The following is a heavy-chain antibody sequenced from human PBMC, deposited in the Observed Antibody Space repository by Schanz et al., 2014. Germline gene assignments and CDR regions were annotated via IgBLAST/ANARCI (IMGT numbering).Heavy chain of an antibody. V-gene: IGHV1-3*01. CDR2: INVGNGNM. D-gene: IGHD2-21*01. Sequence: QVQLVQSGAEVKKPGASVKVSCKTSGYTFTSYSIHWVRQAPGQGLEWMGWINVGNGNMKYSQKFQGRVTMTRDTSTTTAYMELSGLRSEDTAVYYCARDRLECGAECYSVEVFEIWGQGTLVIVSS. J-gene: IGHJ4*02. CDR3: ARDRLECGAECYSVEVFEI. CDR1: GYTFTSYS.